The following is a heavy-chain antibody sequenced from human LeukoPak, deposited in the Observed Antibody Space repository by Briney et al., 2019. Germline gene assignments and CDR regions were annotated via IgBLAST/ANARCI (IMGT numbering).Heavy chain of an antibody. CDR2: IIPILGIA. J-gene: IGHJ4*02. CDR3: ARDRGYSSGWHRSDY. D-gene: IGHD6-19*01. V-gene: IGHV1-69*04. Sequence: WASVKVSCKASGGTFSSYAISWVRQAPGQGLEWMGRIIPILGIANYAQKFQGRVTITADKSTSTAYMELSSLRSEDTAAYYCARDRGYSSGWHRSDYWGQGTLVTVSS. CDR1: GGTFSSYA.